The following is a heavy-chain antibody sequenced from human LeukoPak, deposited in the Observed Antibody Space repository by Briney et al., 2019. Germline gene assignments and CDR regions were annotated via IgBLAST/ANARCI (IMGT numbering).Heavy chain of an antibody. CDR1: GGSISSYY. Sequence: SETLSLTCTVSGGSISSYYWSWIRQPPGKGLEWIGYIYYSGSTNYDPSLKSRVTISVDTSKNQFSLKLSSVTAADTAVYYCARGYYYDNSGYPDALDIWGQGTMVTVSS. V-gene: IGHV4-59*08. CDR3: ARGYYYDNSGYPDALDI. D-gene: IGHD3-22*01. CDR2: IYYSGST. J-gene: IGHJ3*02.